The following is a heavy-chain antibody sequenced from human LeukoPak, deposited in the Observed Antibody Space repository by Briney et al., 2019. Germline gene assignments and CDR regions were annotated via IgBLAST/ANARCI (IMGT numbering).Heavy chain of an antibody. V-gene: IGHV3-64*01. CDR2: VSGNGGTT. CDR3: ARQYGVDQYYFDY. Sequence: GGSLRLSCVASRFSFSSYAMHWVRQAPGKGLEYVSGVSGNGGTTYYANSVKGRFPISRDNSKNTLFLQMCSPRAEDMAVYYCARQYGVDQYYFDYWGQGTLVTVSS. D-gene: IGHD2-8*01. CDR1: RFSFSSYA. J-gene: IGHJ4*02.